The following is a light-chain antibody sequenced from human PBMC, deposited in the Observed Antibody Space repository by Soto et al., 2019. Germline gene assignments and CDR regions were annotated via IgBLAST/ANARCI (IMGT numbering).Light chain of an antibody. CDR3: QHYSAFSVT. Sequence: DYQVTQSPSTLSASVGDRVTITCRASQSIGDLLAWYQQKPGEAPKLLIYKASYLESGVPSRFSGSGSGTEFTLTISSLQPEDLATYYCQHYSAFSVTFGQGTKVDIK. V-gene: IGKV1-5*03. J-gene: IGKJ1*01. CDR1: QSIGDL. CDR2: KAS.